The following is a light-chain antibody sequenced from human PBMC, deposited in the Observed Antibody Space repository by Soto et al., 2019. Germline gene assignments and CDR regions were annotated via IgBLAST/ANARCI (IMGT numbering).Light chain of an antibody. CDR2: GAS. V-gene: IGKV3-15*01. J-gene: IGKJ1*01. CDR1: QSVSRN. CDR3: QHYHNWPPWT. Sequence: EIVMTQSPATLSVSPGERATLSCRASQSVSRNLAWYQQKPGQAPRLLIYGASTRATGIPARFSRSGSGTEFALTIRSLQAEDFAIYYCQHYHNWPPWTFGQGTKVEIK.